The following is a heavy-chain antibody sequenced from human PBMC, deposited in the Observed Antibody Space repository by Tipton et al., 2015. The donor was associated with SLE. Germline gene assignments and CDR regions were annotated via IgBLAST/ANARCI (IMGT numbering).Heavy chain of an antibody. J-gene: IGHJ6*02. CDR1: GGSISSYY. CDR2: IYYSGST. V-gene: IGHV4-59*01. Sequence: TLSLTCTVSGGSISSYYWSWIRQPPGKGLEWLGYIYYSGSTNYNPSLKSRVTISVDTSKNQFSLKLSSVTAADTAVYYCARSLAAAGTVYYYYGMDVWGQGTPVTVSS. CDR3: ARSLAAAGTVYYYYGMDV. D-gene: IGHD6-13*01.